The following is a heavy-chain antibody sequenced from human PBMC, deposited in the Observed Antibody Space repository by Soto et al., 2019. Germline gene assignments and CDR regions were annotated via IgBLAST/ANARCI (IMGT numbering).Heavy chain of an antibody. CDR1: GGSISSYY. J-gene: IGHJ3*02. CDR2: IYYSGST. V-gene: IGHV4-59*01. D-gene: IGHD4-17*01. Sequence: SETLSLTCTVSGGSISSYYWSWIRQPPGKGLEWIGYIYYSGSTNYNPSLKSRVTISVDTSKNQFSLKLSSVTAADTAVYYCARARPPTVTRWDDAFDIWGQGTMVTVSS. CDR3: ARARPPTVTRWDDAFDI.